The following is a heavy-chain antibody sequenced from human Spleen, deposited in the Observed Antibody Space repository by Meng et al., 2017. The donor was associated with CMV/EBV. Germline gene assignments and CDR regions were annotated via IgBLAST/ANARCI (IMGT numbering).Heavy chain of an antibody. J-gene: IGHJ4*02. V-gene: IGHV1-46*01. CDR3: ARDEVSGSGRLDY. D-gene: IGHD6-25*01. CDR2: ISPSGFST. CDR1: GFTFTTYY. Sequence: CKASGFTFTTYYMHWVRQAPGQGLEWMGKISPSGFSTNYAQKFQGRVTMTRDTSTSTVYMELSSLTSEDTAVYYCARDEVSGSGRLDYWGQGTLVTVSS.